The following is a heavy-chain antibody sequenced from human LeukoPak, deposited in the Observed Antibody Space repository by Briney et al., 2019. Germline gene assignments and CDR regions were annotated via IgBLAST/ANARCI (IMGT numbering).Heavy chain of an antibody. V-gene: IGHV1-69*05. Sequence: ASVTVSRKASGGTFNSYAISWVRQAPGQGLEWMGGIIPIFGTANYAQKFQGRVTITTDESTSTAYMELSSLRSEDTAVYYCARVVGYNPPEDYWGQGTLVTVSS. CDR2: IIPIFGTA. D-gene: IGHD5-24*01. J-gene: IGHJ4*02. CDR1: GGTFNSYA. CDR3: ARVVGYNPPEDY.